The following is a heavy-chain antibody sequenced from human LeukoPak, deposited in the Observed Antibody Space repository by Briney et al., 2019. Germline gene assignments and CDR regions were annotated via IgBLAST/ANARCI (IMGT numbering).Heavy chain of an antibody. D-gene: IGHD3-10*02. CDR2: ISWNSGSI. CDR3: AKAPTGFLGSGSPNYFDY. CDR1: GFTFDDYA. J-gene: IGHJ4*02. Sequence: GGSLRLSCAASGFTFDDYAMHWVRQAPGKGLEWVSGISWNSGSIGYADSVKGRFTISRDNAKNSLYLQMNSLRAEDTALYYCAKAPTGFLGSGSPNYFDYWGQGTLVTVSS. V-gene: IGHV3-9*01.